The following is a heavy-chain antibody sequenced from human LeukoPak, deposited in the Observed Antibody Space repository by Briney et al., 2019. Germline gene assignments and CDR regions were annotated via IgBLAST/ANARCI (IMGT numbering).Heavy chain of an antibody. Sequence: GGSLRLSCAASGITVSSNYMSWVRQAPGKGLEWVSVIYSGGSTYYADSVKGRFTISRDNSKNTLYLQMNSLTVEDTGVYYCARGPLGTGEIDYWGQGTLVTVSS. D-gene: IGHD7-27*01. J-gene: IGHJ4*02. V-gene: IGHV3-66*01. CDR2: IYSGGST. CDR1: GITVSSNY. CDR3: ARGPLGTGEIDY.